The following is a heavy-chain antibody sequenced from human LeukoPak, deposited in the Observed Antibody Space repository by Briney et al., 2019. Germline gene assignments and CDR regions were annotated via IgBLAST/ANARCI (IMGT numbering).Heavy chain of an antibody. D-gene: IGHD6-13*01. CDR1: GFTFSSYG. J-gene: IGHJ5*02. CDR2: IYSGGST. V-gene: IGHV3-NL1*01. CDR3: ARSLYSSSWYGWFDP. Sequence: GGSLRLSCAASGFTFSSYGMHRVRQAPGKGLEWVSVIYSGGSTYYADSVKGRFTISRHNSKNTLYLQMNSLRAEDTAVYYCARSLYSSSWYGWFDPRGQGTLVTVSS.